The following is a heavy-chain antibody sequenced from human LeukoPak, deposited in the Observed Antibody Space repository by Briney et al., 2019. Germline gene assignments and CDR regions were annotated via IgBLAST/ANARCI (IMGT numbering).Heavy chain of an antibody. CDR3: AKPYYYGSRSYMDY. J-gene: IGHJ4*02. V-gene: IGHV3-23*01. CDR1: GFTFSSYA. CDR2: ISGSGATT. D-gene: IGHD3-10*01. Sequence: GGSLRLSCAASGFTFSSYAMSWVRQAPRKGLVWVSSISGSGATTNYADSVRGRFTISRDNSKNMLYLQMNSLRAEDTAVYYCAKPYYYGSRSYMDYWGQGTLVTVSS.